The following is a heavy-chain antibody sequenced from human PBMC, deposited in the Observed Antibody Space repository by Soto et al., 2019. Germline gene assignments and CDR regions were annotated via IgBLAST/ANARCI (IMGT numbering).Heavy chain of an antibody. CDR2: IYHSGST. V-gene: IGHV4-30-2*01. J-gene: IGHJ4*02. D-gene: IGHD3-22*01. CDR3: AARSYYYDSSGYSDY. CDR1: GGSISSGGYS. Sequence: QLQLQESGSGLMKPSQTLSLTCAVSGGSISSGGYSWSWIRQPPGKGLEWIGYIYHSGSTYYNPSLKSRVTISVDRSKNQFSLKLSSVTAADTAVYYCAARSYYYDSSGYSDYWGQGTLVTVSS.